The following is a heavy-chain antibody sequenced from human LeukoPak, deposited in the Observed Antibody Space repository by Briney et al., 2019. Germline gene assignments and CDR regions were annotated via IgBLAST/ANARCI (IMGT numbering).Heavy chain of an antibody. J-gene: IGHJ5*02. CDR3: ARTSTWFDP. CDR1: GGSISSGSYY. CDR2: IYTSGST. Sequence: SQTLSLTCTVSGGSISSGSYYWSWIRQPAGKGLEWIGRIYTSGSTNYNPSLKSRVTISGDTSKNQCSLKLSSVTAADPAVYYCARTSTWFDPWPRGTVVTVSS. V-gene: IGHV4-61*02. D-gene: IGHD2/OR15-2a*01.